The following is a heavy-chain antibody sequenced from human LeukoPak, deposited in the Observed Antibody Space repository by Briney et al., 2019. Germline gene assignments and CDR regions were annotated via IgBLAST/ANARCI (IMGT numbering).Heavy chain of an antibody. CDR3: AGWYFDY. J-gene: IGHJ4*02. CDR1: GFTFSSYA. V-gene: IGHV3-33*08. CDR2: IWYDGSNK. D-gene: IGHD6-19*01. Sequence: GGSLRLSCAASGFTFSSYAMSWVRQAPGKGLEWVAVIWYDGSNKYYADSVKGRFTISRDNSKNTLYLQMNSLRAEDTAVYYCAGWYFDYWGQGTLVTVSS.